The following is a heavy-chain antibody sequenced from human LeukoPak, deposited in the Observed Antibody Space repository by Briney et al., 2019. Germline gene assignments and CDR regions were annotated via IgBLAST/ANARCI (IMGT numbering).Heavy chain of an antibody. CDR3: AGGSGSYYMVYYFDY. CDR2: VYYSGST. D-gene: IGHD3-10*01. V-gene: IGHV4-59*01. CDR1: GGSISSYY. Sequence: SETLSLTCTVSGGSISSYYWSWIRQPPGKGLEWIGYVYYSGSTNYNPSLKSRVTISVDTPKNQFSLKLSSVTAAGTAVYYCAGGSGSYYMVYYFDYWGQGTLVTVSS. J-gene: IGHJ4*02.